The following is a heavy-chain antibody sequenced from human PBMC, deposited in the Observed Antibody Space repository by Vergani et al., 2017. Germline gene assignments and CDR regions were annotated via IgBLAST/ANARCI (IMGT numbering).Heavy chain of an antibody. CDR1: GGSISSGGYY. V-gene: IGHV4-31*03. J-gene: IGHJ3*02. Sequence: QVQLQESGPGPVKPSQTLSLTCTVSGGSISSGGYYWSWIRQHPGKGLEWIGYIYYSGSTYYNPSLKSRVTISVDTSKNQFSLKLSSVTAADTAVYYCAGGVVAAEDAFDIWGQGTMVTVSS. D-gene: IGHD6-13*01. CDR2: IYYSGST. CDR3: AGGVVAAEDAFDI.